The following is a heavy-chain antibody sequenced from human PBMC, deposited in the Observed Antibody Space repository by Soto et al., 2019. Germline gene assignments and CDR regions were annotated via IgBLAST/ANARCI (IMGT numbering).Heavy chain of an antibody. CDR1: GFTFSSYG. D-gene: IGHD3-3*01. CDR3: AKDSRFLEWLSYFDY. CDR2: ISYDGSNK. Sequence: QPGGSLRLSGAAAGFTFSSYGMHWVRQAPGKGLEWVAVISYDGSNKYYADSVKGRFTVSRDNSKNTLYLQMNSLRAEDTAVYYCAKDSRFLEWLSYFDYWGQGT. V-gene: IGHV3-30*18. J-gene: IGHJ4*02.